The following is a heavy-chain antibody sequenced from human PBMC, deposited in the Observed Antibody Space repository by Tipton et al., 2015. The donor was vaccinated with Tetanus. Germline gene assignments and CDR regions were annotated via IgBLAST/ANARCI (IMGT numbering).Heavy chain of an antibody. J-gene: IGHJ4*02. CDR1: GYTFSDYY. CDR3: AFRTNWRFSRGFDC. Sequence: QLVQSGPEVKKPGASVKVSCKASGYTFSDYYMTWIRQAPGKGLEWVSYITGGGSSIYYADSVKGRFTISRGNAKNSLYLQMNSLRIDDTAVYYCAFRTNWRFSRGFDCWGQGILVTVSS. V-gene: IGHV3-11*01. CDR2: ITGGGSSI. D-gene: IGHD1-20*01.